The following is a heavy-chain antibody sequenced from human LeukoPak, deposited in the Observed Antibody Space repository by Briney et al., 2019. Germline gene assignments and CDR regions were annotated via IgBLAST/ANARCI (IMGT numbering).Heavy chain of an antibody. D-gene: IGHD3-3*01. J-gene: IGHJ4*02. V-gene: IGHV1-18*01. CDR2: ISAYNGNT. CDR1: GYTFTSYG. CDR3: ATVLRFSHFDY. Sequence: ASVKVSCKASGYTFTSYGISWVRQAPGQGLEWMGWISAYNGNTNYAQKFQGRVTMTEDTSTDTAYMELSSLRSEDTAVYYCATVLRFSHFDYWGQGTLVTVSS.